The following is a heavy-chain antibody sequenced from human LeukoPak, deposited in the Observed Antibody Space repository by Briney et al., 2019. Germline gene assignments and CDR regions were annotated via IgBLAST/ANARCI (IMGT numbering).Heavy chain of an antibody. Sequence: GESLKISCKASGFRFTSYWIRWVRQMPGKGLEWMGIIYPGDADTRYNPSFQGQVTISADKSISTAYLQWSSLKASDTAMYYCGRVVSRCNYCSSISCYKLMWTTRFDYWGQGTLVTVSS. D-gene: IGHD2-2*01. V-gene: IGHV5-51*01. CDR2: IYPGDADT. CDR3: GRVVSRCNYCSSISCYKLMWTTRFDY. J-gene: IGHJ4*02. CDR1: GFRFTSYW.